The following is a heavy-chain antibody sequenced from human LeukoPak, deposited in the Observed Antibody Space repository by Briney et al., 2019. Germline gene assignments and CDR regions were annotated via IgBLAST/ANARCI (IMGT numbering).Heavy chain of an antibody. CDR1: GGSISSYS. D-gene: IGHD3-3*01. CDR3: AREGGFYRPLDY. J-gene: IGHJ4*02. V-gene: IGHV4-4*07. Sequence: SETLSLTCSVSGGSISSYSWNWIRQPAGKGLEWIGRFYTSGTTNYNPSLKSRVTMSIDTSKNQVSLKMRSVTAADTAVYYCAREGGFYRPLDYSGQGTLVTVSS. CDR2: FYTSGTT.